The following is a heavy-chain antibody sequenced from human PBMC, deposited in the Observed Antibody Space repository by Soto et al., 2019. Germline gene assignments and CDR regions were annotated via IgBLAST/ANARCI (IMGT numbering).Heavy chain of an antibody. V-gene: IGHV1-69*13. CDR3: ARVPYCGGDCSSWFDP. D-gene: IGHD2-21*02. J-gene: IGHJ5*02. Sequence: SVKVSCKASGGTFSSYAISWVRQAPGQGLEWMGGTIPIFGTANYAQKFQGRVTITADESTSTAYMELSSLRSEDTAVYYCARVPYCGGDCSSWFDPWGQGTLVTVSS. CDR1: GGTFSSYA. CDR2: TIPIFGTA.